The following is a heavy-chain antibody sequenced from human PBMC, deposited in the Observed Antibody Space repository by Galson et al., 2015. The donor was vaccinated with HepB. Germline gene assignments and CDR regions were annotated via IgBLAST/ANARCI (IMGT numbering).Heavy chain of an antibody. CDR1: GFTFSTYW. CDR2: INSDGITT. V-gene: IGHV3-74*01. CDR3: AGGDGWVFNY. J-gene: IGHJ4*02. D-gene: IGHD5-24*01. Sequence: SLRLSCAASGFTFSTYWMHWVRQGPGKGLVWVSRINSDGITTSYADSVKGRFTISRDNAKNTLYLQMNSLRAEDTAVYFCAGGDGWVFNYWGQGTLVTVSS.